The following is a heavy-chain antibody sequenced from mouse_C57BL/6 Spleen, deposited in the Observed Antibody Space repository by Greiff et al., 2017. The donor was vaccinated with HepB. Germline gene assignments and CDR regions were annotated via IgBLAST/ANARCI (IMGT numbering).Heavy chain of an antibody. CDR1: GFNIKDDY. CDR3: TTGGNYVWYFDV. CDR2: IDPENGDT. J-gene: IGHJ1*03. Sequence: VQLKQSGAELVRPGASVKLSCTASGFNIKDDYMHWVKQRPEQGLEWIGWIDPENGDTEYASKFQGKATITADTSSNTAYLQLSSLTSEDTAVYYCTTGGNYVWYFDVWGTGTTVTVSS. D-gene: IGHD2-1*01. V-gene: IGHV14-4*01.